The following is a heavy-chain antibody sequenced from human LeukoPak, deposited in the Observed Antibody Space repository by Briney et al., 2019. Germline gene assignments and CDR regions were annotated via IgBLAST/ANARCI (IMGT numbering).Heavy chain of an antibody. D-gene: IGHD3-22*01. CDR3: STTYYYDSSEGY. Sequence: GGSLRLSCAASGYRFSPYWMSWVRQTPGKGLEWVGRIKSKTDGGTTDYAAPVKGRFTISRDDSKNTLYLQMNSLKTEDTAVYYCSTTYYYDSSEGYWGQGTLVTVSS. CDR2: IKSKTDGGTT. V-gene: IGHV3-15*01. J-gene: IGHJ4*02. CDR1: GYRFSPYW.